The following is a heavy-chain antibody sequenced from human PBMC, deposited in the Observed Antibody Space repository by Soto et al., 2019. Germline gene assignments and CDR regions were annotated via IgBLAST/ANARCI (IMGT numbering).Heavy chain of an antibody. J-gene: IGHJ4*02. Sequence: QVQLVQSWAEVRKPGASVKVSCEASGYTFSSYHISWVRQASGQGLEWMGWVNPNSNETDYAQKFQGRVTMTGNTSIRTAYMELSSLRSDDTAVYYCVRSGRRSGIDYWGQGTLVTVSS. D-gene: IGHD5-12*01. CDR2: VNPNSNET. V-gene: IGHV1-8*01. CDR1: GYTFSSYH. CDR3: VRSGRRSGIDY.